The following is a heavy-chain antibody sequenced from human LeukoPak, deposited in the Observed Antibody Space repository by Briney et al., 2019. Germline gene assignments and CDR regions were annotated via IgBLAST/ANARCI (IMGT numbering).Heavy chain of an antibody. CDR1: GFIVSTHY. Sequence: GGSLRLSCAASGFIVSTHYMSWVRQAPGKGLEWVSVIYSDGSTFYADSVKGRFSISRDISKNTLYLQMNSLRAEDTAVYYCARDQDLNWGQGTLVTVSS. CDR2: IYSDGST. V-gene: IGHV3-53*01. J-gene: IGHJ4*02. CDR3: ARDQDLN.